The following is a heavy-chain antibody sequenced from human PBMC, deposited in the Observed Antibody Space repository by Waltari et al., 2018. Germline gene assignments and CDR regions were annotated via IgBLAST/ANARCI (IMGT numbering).Heavy chain of an antibody. CDR3: ARIAAAGYYYYYMDV. CDR2: IYSGGST. J-gene: IGHJ6*03. Sequence: EVQLVETGGGLIQPGGSLRLSCAASGFTVSSNYMSWVRQAPGKGLEWVSVIYSGGSTYYADSVKGRFTISRDNSKNTLYLQMNSLRAEDTAVYYCARIAAAGYYYYYMDVWGQGTTVTVSS. CDR1: GFTVSSNY. V-gene: IGHV3-53*02. D-gene: IGHD6-13*01.